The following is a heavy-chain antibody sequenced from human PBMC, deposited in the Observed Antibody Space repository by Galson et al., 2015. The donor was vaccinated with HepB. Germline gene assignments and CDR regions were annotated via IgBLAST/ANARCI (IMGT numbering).Heavy chain of an antibody. Sequence: SLRLSCAASGFTLSFYPMHWVRQAPGKGLEWVSYVSSSSSIIKYADSVKGRFTISRDNAKNSLSLQMNSLRDDDTAVYYCARGTYTSSCYAPAPDNFDYWGQGTLVTVSS. D-gene: IGHD6-13*01. CDR2: VSSSSSII. J-gene: IGHJ4*02. CDR3: ARGTYTSSCYAPAPDNFDY. V-gene: IGHV3-48*02. CDR1: GFTLSFYP.